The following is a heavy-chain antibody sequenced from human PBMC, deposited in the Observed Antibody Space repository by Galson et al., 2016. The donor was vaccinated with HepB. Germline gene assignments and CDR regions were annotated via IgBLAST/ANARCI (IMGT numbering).Heavy chain of an antibody. V-gene: IGHV3-30-3*01. CDR3: ARDTSQYCSGGSYYSGTKIDY. D-gene: IGHD2-15*01. J-gene: IGHJ4*02. CDR2: TSYDEVNK. CDR1: GFTFRTFS. Sequence: SLRLSCAASGFTFRTFSLHWIRQAPGKGLEWVAVTSYDEVNKYYADSVKGRFTISRDNSNNILYMQMNTLRPEGTGLYYCARDTSQYCSGGSYYSGTKIDYWGQGTLVTVSS.